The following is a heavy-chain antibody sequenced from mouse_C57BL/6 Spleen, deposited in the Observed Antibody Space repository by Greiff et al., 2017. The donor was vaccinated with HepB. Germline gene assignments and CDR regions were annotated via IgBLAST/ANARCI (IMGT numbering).Heavy chain of an antibody. CDR2: SRNKANDYTT. D-gene: IGHD1-1*01. J-gene: IGHJ3*01. CDR1: GFTFSDFY. Sequence: EVNLVESGGGLVQSGRSLRLSCATSGFTFSDFYMEWVRQAPGKGLEWIAASRNKANDYTTEYSASVKGRFIVSRDTSQSILYLQMNALRAEDTAIYYCARDALHYYGSSYGFAYWGQGTLVTVSA. V-gene: IGHV7-1*01. CDR3: ARDALHYYGSSYGFAY.